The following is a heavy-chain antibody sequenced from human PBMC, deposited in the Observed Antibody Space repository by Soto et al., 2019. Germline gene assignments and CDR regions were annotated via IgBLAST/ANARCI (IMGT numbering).Heavy chain of an antibody. V-gene: IGHV1-18*01. CDR2: ISAYSGNT. D-gene: IGHD5-12*01. CDR3: ARGLVASRNYYYYGMDV. J-gene: IGHJ6*02. Sequence: ASVKVSCKASGYTFTSYGISWVRQAPGQGLEWMGWISAYSGNTNYAQKLQGRVTMTTDTSTSTAYMELRSLRSDDTAVYYCARGLVASRNYYYYGMDVWGQGTTVTVSS. CDR1: GYTFTSYG.